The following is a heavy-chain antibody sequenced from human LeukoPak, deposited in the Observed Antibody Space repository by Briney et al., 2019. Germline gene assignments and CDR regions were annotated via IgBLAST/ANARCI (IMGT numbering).Heavy chain of an antibody. CDR3: ARDIMITFGGVIATKTFDY. J-gene: IGHJ4*02. V-gene: IGHV1-2*02. D-gene: IGHD3-16*02. Sequence: GASVKVSCKASGYTFTGYYIHWVRQAPGQGLEWMGWINPNSGNTYSAQKLQGRVTMTRDTSISTAYMEVSRLRSDDTAVYYCARDIMITFGGVIATKTFDYWGQGTLVTVSS. CDR2: INPNSGNT. CDR1: GYTFTGYY.